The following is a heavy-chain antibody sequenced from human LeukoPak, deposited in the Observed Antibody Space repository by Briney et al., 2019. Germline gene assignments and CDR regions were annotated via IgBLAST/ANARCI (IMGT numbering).Heavy chain of an antibody. Sequence: GESLKISCEGSGYIFTSYWIGWVRQMPGKGLEWMGIIYPGDSDTRYSLPFQGQVTISADKSISTAYLQWSSLKASDTAMYYCARSWVTGYGTVLDYWGQGTLVTVSS. J-gene: IGHJ4*02. D-gene: IGHD2-21*02. V-gene: IGHV5-51*01. CDR1: GYIFTSYW. CDR3: ARSWVTGYGTVLDY. CDR2: IYPGDSDT.